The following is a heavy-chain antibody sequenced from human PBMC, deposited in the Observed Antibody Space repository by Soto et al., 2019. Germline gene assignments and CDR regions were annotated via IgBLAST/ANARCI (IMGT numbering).Heavy chain of an antibody. CDR2: ISAYNVNT. CDR1: GYTFTSYG. CDR3: ARTYSSSSVYYYYGMDV. V-gene: IGHV1-18*01. Sequence: ASVKVSCKASGYTFTSYGSSWERQAPGQGLEWMGWISAYNVNTNYAQKLQGRVTMTTDTSTSTAYMELRSLRSDDTAVYYCARTYSSSSVYYYYGMDVWGQGTTVAVSS. D-gene: IGHD6-13*01. J-gene: IGHJ6*02.